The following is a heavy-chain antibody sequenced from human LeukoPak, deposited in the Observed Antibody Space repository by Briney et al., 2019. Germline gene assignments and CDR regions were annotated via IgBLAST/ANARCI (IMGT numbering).Heavy chain of an antibody. V-gene: IGHV3-23*01. CDR2: VDGGGGGT. CDR1: GFTLSSYA. J-gene: IGHJ4*02. Sequence: GGSLRLSCAASGFTLSSYAMTWVRQAPGRGLEWVSSVDGGGGGTYYADSVKGQFTISRDNSKNTLYLQMNSLRAEDTAVYYCAKSRDRITMTVVVTDYWGQGTLVTVSS. D-gene: IGHD3-22*01. CDR3: AKSRDRITMTVVVTDY.